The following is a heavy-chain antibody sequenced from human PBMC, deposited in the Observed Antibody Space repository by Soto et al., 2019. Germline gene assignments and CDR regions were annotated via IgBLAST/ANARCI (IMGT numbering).Heavy chain of an antibody. CDR1: GFTFGDYA. CDR3: TRVKGGSLTREQVLRYFAGY. J-gene: IGHJ4*02. Sequence: GGSLRLSCTASGFTFGDYAMSWFRQAPGKGLEWVGFIRSKAYGGTTEYAASVKGRFTISRDDSKSIAYLQMNSLKTEDTAVYYCTRVKGGSLTREQVLRYFAGYWGQGT. V-gene: IGHV3-49*03. D-gene: IGHD3-9*01. CDR2: IRSKAYGGTT.